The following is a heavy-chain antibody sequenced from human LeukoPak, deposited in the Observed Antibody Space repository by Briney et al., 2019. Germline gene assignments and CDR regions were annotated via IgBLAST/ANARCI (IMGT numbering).Heavy chain of an antibody. D-gene: IGHD3-16*02. J-gene: IGHJ4*02. CDR1: GYTFTGYY. CDR2: INPSGGST. V-gene: IGHV1-46*01. Sequence: ASVKVSCKASGYTFTGYYMHWVRQAPGQGLEWMGIINPSGGSTSYAQKFQGRVTMTRDMSTSTVYMELSSLRSEDTAVYYCARGGITFGGVIVIPFDYWGQGTLVTVSS. CDR3: ARGGITFGGVIVIPFDY.